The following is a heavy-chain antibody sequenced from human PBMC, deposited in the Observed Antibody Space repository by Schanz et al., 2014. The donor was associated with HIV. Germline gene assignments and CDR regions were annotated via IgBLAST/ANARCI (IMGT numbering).Heavy chain of an antibody. D-gene: IGHD2-15*01. V-gene: IGHV3-23*01. J-gene: IGHJ4*02. CDR2: ISESGGRT. Sequence: EVQLLESGGGLVQPGGSLRLSCAASGFTFSNYAMSWVRQAPGKGLEWVSSISESGGRTYYADSVNGRFTISRDNSKNTLYLQMNSLRAEDTAVYYCAKVVRFAMVTAPYYFDPWGQGTLVTVSS. CDR1: GFTFSNYA. CDR3: AKVVRFAMVTAPYYFDP.